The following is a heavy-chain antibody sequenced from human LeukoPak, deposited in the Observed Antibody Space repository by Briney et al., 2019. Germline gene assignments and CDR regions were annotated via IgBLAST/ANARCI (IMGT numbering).Heavy chain of an antibody. CDR3: ARVMTTVIKAFDY. Sequence: GGSLRLSCAASGFTFSSYGMNWVRQAPGKGLEWVSFISSSSTYINYADSVKGRFTISRDNAKNSLYLKMNSLRAEDTAVYYCARVMTTVIKAFDYWGQGTLVTVSS. CDR2: ISSSSTYI. D-gene: IGHD4-17*01. V-gene: IGHV3-21*01. J-gene: IGHJ4*02. CDR1: GFTFSSYG.